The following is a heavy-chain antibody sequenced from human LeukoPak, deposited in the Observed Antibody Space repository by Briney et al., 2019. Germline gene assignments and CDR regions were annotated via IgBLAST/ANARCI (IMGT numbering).Heavy chain of an antibody. V-gene: IGHV3-30*18. CDR3: AKEGYDYVWGSYRYLYYFDY. Sequence: GGSLRLSCAASGFTFSSYWMHWVRQAPGKGLEWVAVISYDGSNKYYADSVKGRFTISRDNSKNTLYLQMNSLRAEDTAVYYCAKEGYDYVWGSYRYLYYFDYWAQGTLVTVSS. CDR1: GFTFSSYW. D-gene: IGHD3-16*02. CDR2: ISYDGSNK. J-gene: IGHJ4*02.